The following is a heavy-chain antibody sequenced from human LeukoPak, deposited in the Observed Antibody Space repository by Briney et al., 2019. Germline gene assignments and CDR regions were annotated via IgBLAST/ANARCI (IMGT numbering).Heavy chain of an antibody. CDR2: IYSEGTT. J-gene: IGHJ4*02. CDR1: GFTVSSSY. V-gene: IGHV3-53*01. D-gene: IGHD6-13*01. CDR3: ADSSGYSSSWYSY. Sequence: GGSLRLSCTGSGFTVSSSYMGWVRRAPGKGLEWVSLIYSEGTTYYADSVKGRFTISRDTSKNTLYLQMNSLRADDTAVYYCADSSGYSSSWYSYWGQGTLVTVSS.